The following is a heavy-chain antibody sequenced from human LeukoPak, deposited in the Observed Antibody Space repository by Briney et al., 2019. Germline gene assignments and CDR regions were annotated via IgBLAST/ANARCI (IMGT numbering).Heavy chain of an antibody. CDR2: IYYSGST. V-gene: IGHV4-59*12. D-gene: IGHD1-1*01. CDR3: ARRRTGTGYYYYYYMDV. CDR1: GGSISSYF. J-gene: IGHJ6*03. Sequence: SETLSLTCTVSGGSISSYFWSWIRPPPGKGLEWIGYIYYSGSTNYNPSLKSRVTISVDTSKNQFSLKLSSVTAADTAVYYCARRRTGTGYYYYYYMDVWGKGTTVTISS.